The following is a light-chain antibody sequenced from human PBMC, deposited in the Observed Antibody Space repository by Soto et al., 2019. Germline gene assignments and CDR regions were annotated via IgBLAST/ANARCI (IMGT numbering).Light chain of an antibody. CDR1: SSDVGGYNQ. CDR3: SSYTSGNTLGVV. V-gene: IGLV2-14*01. Sequence: QSVLTQPASVSGSPGQSITISCTGTSSDVGGYNQVSWYQQHPGKAPKLMIYEVSNRPSGVSHRFSGSKSGQTASLTISGLQAEDEADYYCSSYTSGNTLGVVFGGGTQLTVL. CDR2: EVS. J-gene: IGLJ2*01.